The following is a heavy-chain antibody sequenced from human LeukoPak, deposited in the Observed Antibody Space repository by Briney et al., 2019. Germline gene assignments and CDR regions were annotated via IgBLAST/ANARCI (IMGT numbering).Heavy chain of an antibody. V-gene: IGHV1-24*01. CDR3: ATAGYDILTGYSYYGMDV. Sequence: ASVKVSCKVSGYTLTELSMHWVRQAPGKGLEWMGGFVPEDGETIYAQKFQGRVTMTEDTSTDTAYMELSSLRSEDTAVYYCATAGYDILTGYSYYGMDVWGQGTTVTVSS. D-gene: IGHD3-9*01. CDR2: FVPEDGET. CDR1: GYTLTELS. J-gene: IGHJ6*02.